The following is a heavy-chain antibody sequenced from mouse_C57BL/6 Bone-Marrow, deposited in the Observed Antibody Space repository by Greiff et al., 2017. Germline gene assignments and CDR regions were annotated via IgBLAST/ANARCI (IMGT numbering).Heavy chain of an antibody. CDR1: GFNIKDDY. D-gene: IGHD2-12*01. V-gene: IGHV14-4*01. CDR2: IDPENGDT. CDR3: TKGLTTFDY. Sequence: VQLKESGAELVRPGASVKLSCTASGFNIKDDYMHWVKQRPEQGLEWIGWIDPENGDTEYASKFQGKATITADTSSNTAYLQLSSLPSEDTAGYYCTKGLTTFDYWGQGTTLTVSS. J-gene: IGHJ2*01.